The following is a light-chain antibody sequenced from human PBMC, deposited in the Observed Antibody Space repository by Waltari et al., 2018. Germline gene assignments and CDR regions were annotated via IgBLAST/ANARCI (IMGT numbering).Light chain of an antibody. CDR1: SNDVGGYNY. CDR2: DVN. CDR3: SSYAGSKNYV. V-gene: IGLV2-8*01. Sequence: QSVLTQPPSASGSPGQSVTIPCTGTSNDVGGYNYVSWYQQHPGKAPKLMIYDVNKRPSGVPDRFSGSKSGNTASLTVAGLQAEDEADYYCSSYAGSKNYVFGTGTKVTVV. J-gene: IGLJ1*01.